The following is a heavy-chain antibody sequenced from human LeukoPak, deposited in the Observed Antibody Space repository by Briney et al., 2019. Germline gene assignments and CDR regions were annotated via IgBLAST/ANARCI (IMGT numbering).Heavy chain of an antibody. Sequence: SETLSLTCTVSGGSISSSSYYWGWIRQPPGTGLEWIGSIYYSGSTYYNPSLKSRVTISVDTSKNQFSLKLSSVTAADTAVYYCARRPSWYFDYWGQGTLVTVSS. CDR1: GGSISSSSYY. D-gene: IGHD6-13*01. CDR2: IYYSGST. V-gene: IGHV4-39*01. J-gene: IGHJ4*02. CDR3: ARRPSWYFDY.